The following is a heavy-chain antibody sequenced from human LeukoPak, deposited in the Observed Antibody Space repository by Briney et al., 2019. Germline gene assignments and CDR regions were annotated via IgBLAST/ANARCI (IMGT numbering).Heavy chain of an antibody. J-gene: IGHJ3*02. V-gene: IGHV1-69*13. Sequence: ASVKVSCKASGGTFSSYAISWVRQAPGQGLEWMGGIIPIFGTANYAQKFQGRVTITADESTSTAYMELSSLRSEDTAVYYCASCGGDCYKWDAFDIWGQGTMVTVSS. D-gene: IGHD2-21*02. CDR2: IIPIFGTA. CDR3: ASCGGDCYKWDAFDI. CDR1: GGTFSSYA.